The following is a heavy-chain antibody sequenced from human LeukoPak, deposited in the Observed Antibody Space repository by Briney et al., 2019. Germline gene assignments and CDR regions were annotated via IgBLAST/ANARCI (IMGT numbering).Heavy chain of an antibody. CDR1: GGSFSGYY. V-gene: IGHV4-34*01. CDR2: INHSGST. Sequence: SETLSLTCAVYGGSFSGYYWSWIRQPPGKGLEWIGEINHSGSTNYNPSLKSRVTISVDTSKNQFSPKLSSVTAADTAVYYCARFYYYDSSGYYYSDWWGQGTLVTVSS. J-gene: IGHJ4*02. D-gene: IGHD3-22*01. CDR3: ARFYYYDSSGYYYSDW.